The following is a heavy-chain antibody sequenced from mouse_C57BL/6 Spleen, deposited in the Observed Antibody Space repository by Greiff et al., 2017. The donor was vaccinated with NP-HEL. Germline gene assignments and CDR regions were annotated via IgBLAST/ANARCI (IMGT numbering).Heavy chain of an antibody. V-gene: IGHV5-17*01. J-gene: IGHJ4*01. CDR1: GFTFSDYG. CDR2: ISSGSSTI. CDR3: ARREAYDAMDY. Sequence: DVKLQESGGGLVKPGGSLKLSCAASGFTFSDYGMHWVRQAPEKGLEWVAYISSGSSTIYYADTVKGRFTISRDNAKNTLFLQMTSLRSEDTAMYYCARREAYDAMDYWGQGTSVTVSS.